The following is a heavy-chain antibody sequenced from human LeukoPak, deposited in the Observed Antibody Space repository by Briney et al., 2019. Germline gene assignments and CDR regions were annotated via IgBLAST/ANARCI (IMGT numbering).Heavy chain of an antibody. Sequence: SETLSLTCTVSGGSISSYYWSWIRQPPGKGLEWIGYIYYSGSTNYNPSLKSRVTISVDTSKNQFSLKLSSVTAADTAVYYCARAYYYDSSGYLSWGQGTLVTVSS. D-gene: IGHD3-22*01. CDR2: IYYSGST. J-gene: IGHJ5*02. CDR1: GGSISSYY. CDR3: ARAYYYDSSGYLS. V-gene: IGHV4-59*12.